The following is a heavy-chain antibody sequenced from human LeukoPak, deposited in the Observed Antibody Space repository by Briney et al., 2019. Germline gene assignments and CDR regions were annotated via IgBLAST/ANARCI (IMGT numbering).Heavy chain of an antibody. Sequence: SETLSLTCTVSGGSISTYYWNWIRQPPGKGLGWIGYIYHSGSTNYNPSLQSRVTISVDTSKNRFSLNLNSVTAADTAVYYCARGGAARLHFQNWGQGTLVTVSS. J-gene: IGHJ1*01. CDR2: IYHSGST. V-gene: IGHV4-59*01. CDR3: ARGGAARLHFQN. D-gene: IGHD6-6*01. CDR1: GGSISTYY.